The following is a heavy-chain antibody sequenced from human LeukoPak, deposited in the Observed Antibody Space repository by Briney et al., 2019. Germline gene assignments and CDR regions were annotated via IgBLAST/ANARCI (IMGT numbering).Heavy chain of an antibody. J-gene: IGHJ4*02. CDR1: GGSFSGYY. D-gene: IGHD6-19*01. CDR3: ARVSGYSSGWLGVFDY. V-gene: IGHV4-34*01. CDR2: INHSGST. Sequence: SETLSLTCAVYGGSFSGYYWSWIRQPPGKGLEWIGEINHSGSTNYNPSLKSRVTISVDTSKNQFSLKLSSVTAADTAVYYCARVSGYSSGWLGVFDYWGQGTLVTVSS.